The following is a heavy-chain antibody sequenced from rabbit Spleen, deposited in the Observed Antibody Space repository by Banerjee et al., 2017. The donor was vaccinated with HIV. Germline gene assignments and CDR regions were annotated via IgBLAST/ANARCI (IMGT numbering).Heavy chain of an antibody. CDR2: IHAGSSGIT. Sequence: QEQLEEAGGDLVKPEGSLTPSCTAAGSFFSSYYVICLVRQATGKGLEWSACIHAGSSGITSSASWAKGRFTISTTSSTTVTLQMTSLTAADTASYFCARDDHGGIGYMFNLWGPGTLVTVS. V-gene: IGHV1S45*01. CDR1: GSFFSSYYV. D-gene: IGHD8-1*01. J-gene: IGHJ4*01. CDR3: ARDDHGGIGYMFNL.